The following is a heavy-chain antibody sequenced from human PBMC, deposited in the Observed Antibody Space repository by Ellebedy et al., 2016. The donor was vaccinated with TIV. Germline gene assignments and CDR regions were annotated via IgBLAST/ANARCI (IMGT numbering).Heavy chain of an antibody. CDR2: INHSGST. CDR1: GGSFSGYY. Sequence: SQTLSLTCXVYGGSFSGYYWSWIRQPPGKGLEWIGEINHSGSTNYNPSLKSRVTISVDTSKNQFSLKLSSVTAADTAVYYCARSLSSGWYGTDYWGQGTLVTVSS. V-gene: IGHV4-34*01. J-gene: IGHJ4*02. CDR3: ARSLSSGWYGTDY. D-gene: IGHD6-19*01.